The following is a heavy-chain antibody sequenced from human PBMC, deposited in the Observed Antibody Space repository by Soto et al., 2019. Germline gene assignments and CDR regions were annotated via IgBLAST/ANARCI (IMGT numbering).Heavy chain of an antibody. J-gene: IGHJ4*02. D-gene: IGHD6-19*01. CDR2: IWYDGSNK. Sequence: QVPLVESGGGMVQPGRSLRLSCAASGFTFSSYGMHWVRQAPGKGLEWVAVIWYDGSNKYYADSVKGRFTISRDNSKNTLYLQMNSLRAEDTAVYYCARDRDRRQGGTSGWSDYWGQGTLVTVSS. CDR3: ARDRDRRQGGTSGWSDY. V-gene: IGHV3-33*01. CDR1: GFTFSSYG.